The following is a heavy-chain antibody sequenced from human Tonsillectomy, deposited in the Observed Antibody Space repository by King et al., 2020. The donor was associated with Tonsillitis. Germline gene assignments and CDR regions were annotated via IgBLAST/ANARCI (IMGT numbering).Heavy chain of an antibody. J-gene: IGHJ3*01. D-gene: IGHD2/OR15-2a*01. CDR3: AKRLSKRHDAFDV. V-gene: IGHV3-23*04. Sequence: VQLVESGGGLVQPGGSLRLSCAASGFTFGDCAMAWVRQAPGKGLEWVSSITDTGGATYYADSVKGRFTISRDNSKNTVYLQMSSLTADDTALYYCAKRLSKRHDAFDVWGQGTVVTASS. CDR1: GFTFGDCA. CDR2: ITDTGGAT.